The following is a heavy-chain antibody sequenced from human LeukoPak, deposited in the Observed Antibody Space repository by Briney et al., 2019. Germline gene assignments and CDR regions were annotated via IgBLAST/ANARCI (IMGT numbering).Heavy chain of an antibody. D-gene: IGHD6-19*01. CDR3: ARHGSGWYHFDY. CDR2: IYHSGST. Sequence: SETLSLTCAVSGYSISSGYYWGWIRQPPGKGLEWIGSIYHSGSTYYNPSLKSRVTISVDTSKNQFSLKLSSVTAADTAVYYCARHGSGWYHFDYWGQGTLVTVSS. CDR1: GYSISSGYY. V-gene: IGHV4-38-2*01. J-gene: IGHJ4*02.